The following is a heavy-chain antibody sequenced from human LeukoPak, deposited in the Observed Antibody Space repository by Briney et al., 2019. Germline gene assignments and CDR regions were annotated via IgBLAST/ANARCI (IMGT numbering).Heavy chain of an antibody. CDR1: GFTFDDYG. CDR2: INWNGGST. D-gene: IGHD2-2*02. J-gene: IGHJ6*03. Sequence: PGGSLRLSCAASGFTFDDYGMSWVRQAPGKGLEWVSGINWNGGSTGYADSVKGRFTISRDNAKNSLYLQMNSLRVEDTAVYYCARDVVPATINQYYYYYMDVWGKGTTVTVSS. CDR3: ARDVVPATINQYYYYYMDV. V-gene: IGHV3-20*04.